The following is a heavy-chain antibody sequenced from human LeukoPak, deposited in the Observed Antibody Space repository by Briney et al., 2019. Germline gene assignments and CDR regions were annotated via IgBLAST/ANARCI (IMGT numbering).Heavy chain of an antibody. J-gene: IGHJ4*02. D-gene: IGHD2-2*01. CDR2: INHSGST. V-gene: IGHV4-34*01. CDR3: ARGRGSHPSVWGLTIVVVPAAIYDY. Sequence: SETLSLTCAVSGGSFSGYYWSWIRQPPGKGLEWIGEINHSGSTNYNPSLKSRVTISLDTSKNQFSLKLSSVTAADTAVYYCARGRGSHPSVWGLTIVVVPAAIYDYWGQGTLVTVSS. CDR1: GGSFSGYY.